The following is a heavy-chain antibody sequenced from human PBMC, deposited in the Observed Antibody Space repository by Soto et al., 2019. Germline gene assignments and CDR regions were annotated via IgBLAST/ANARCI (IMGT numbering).Heavy chain of an antibody. V-gene: IGHV1-8*01. Sequence: QVQLVQSGAEVKKPGASVKVSCKASGYTFTSYDINWVRQATGQGLEWMGWMNPNSGNTGYAQKLQGRVTMTRNTSISTAYMELSSLRSEDTAVYYCARLGVTIFGVVPDMDVWGKGTTVTVSS. CDR1: GYTFTSYD. CDR3: ARLGVTIFGVVPDMDV. CDR2: MNPNSGNT. J-gene: IGHJ6*03. D-gene: IGHD3-3*01.